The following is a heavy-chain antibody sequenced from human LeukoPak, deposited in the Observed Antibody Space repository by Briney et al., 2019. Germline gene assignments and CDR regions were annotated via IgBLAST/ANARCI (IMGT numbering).Heavy chain of an antibody. CDR3: ARDREWFDP. Sequence: GGSLRLSCAASGFTVSNNYMSWVRQAPGKGLEWVSSISSSSSYVYYADSVKGRFTISRDNAKNSLYLQMNSLRAGDTAVYYCARDREWFDPWGQGTLVTVSS. CDR2: ISSSSSYV. CDR1: GFTVSNNY. J-gene: IGHJ5*02. V-gene: IGHV3-21*01.